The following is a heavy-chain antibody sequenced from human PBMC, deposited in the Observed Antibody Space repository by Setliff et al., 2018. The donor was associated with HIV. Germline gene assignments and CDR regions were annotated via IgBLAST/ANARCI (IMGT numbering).Heavy chain of an antibody. J-gene: IGHJ6*04. V-gene: IGHV3-21*01. D-gene: IGHD5-12*01. CDR3: LVAVEEDV. Sequence: GGSLRLSCAASGFTFTDYTMNWVRQAPGKGLEWVSSITSGSTYVNYADSVKGRFTISRDNAKNSLYLQMNSLRAKDTAVYYCLVAVEEDVWGKGTTVTVSS. CDR1: GFTFTDYT. CDR2: ITSGSTYV.